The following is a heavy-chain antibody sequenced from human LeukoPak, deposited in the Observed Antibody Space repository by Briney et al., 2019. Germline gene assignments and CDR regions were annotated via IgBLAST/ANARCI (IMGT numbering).Heavy chain of an antibody. Sequence: GGSLRLSCAGSGFTFNTYNMNWVRQAPGKGLEWVSSISSSSSYIYYADSVKGRFTISRDNAKNSLYLQMNSLRAEDTAVYYCARDRNRFDYWGQGTLVTVSS. CDR3: ARDRNRFDY. J-gene: IGHJ4*02. V-gene: IGHV3-21*01. CDR1: GFTFNTYN. CDR2: ISSSSSYI.